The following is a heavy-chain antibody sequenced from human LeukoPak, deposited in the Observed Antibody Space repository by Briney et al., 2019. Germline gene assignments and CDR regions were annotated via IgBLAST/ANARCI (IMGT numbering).Heavy chain of an antibody. J-gene: IGHJ4*02. Sequence: ASVKVSCKASGGTFSSYAISWVRQAPGQGLEWMGRINPNSGGTNYAQKFQGRVTMTRDTSISTAYMELSRLRSDDTAVYYCAVLRIMITFGGVIASYYFDYWGQGTLVTVSS. CDR2: INPNSGGT. CDR3: AVLRIMITFGGVIASYYFDY. CDR1: GGTFSSYA. V-gene: IGHV1-2*06. D-gene: IGHD3-16*02.